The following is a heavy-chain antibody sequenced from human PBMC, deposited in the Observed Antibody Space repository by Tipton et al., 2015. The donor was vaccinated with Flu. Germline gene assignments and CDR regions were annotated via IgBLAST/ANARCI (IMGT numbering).Heavy chain of an antibody. CDR2: IYPVDSDT. V-gene: IGHV5-51*03. Sequence: QLVQSGAEVKKPGESLKISCKGSGYSFTSNWIGWVRQMPGKGLEWMGIIYPVDSDTRYSPSFQGQVTISADKSISTAYLQWSSLKASDTAMYYCVRTSDIYSGYRLPGFDYWREGPRVTVSS. D-gene: IGHD3-9*01. CDR1: GYSFTSNW. CDR3: VRTSDIYSGYRLPGFDY. J-gene: IGHJ4*02.